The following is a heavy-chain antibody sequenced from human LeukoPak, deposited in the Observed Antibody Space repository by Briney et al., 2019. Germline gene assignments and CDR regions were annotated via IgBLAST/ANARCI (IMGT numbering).Heavy chain of an antibody. V-gene: IGHV3-33*06. CDR1: GFTFSSYG. Sequence: PGRSLRLSCAASGFTFSSYGMHWVRQAPGKGLEWVAVIWYDGSNKYYADSVKGRFTISRDNSKNTLYLQMNSLRAEDTAVHYCAKDREWLRPSGAFDIWGQGTMVTVSS. CDR3: AKDREWLRPSGAFDI. J-gene: IGHJ3*02. CDR2: IWYDGSNK. D-gene: IGHD5-12*01.